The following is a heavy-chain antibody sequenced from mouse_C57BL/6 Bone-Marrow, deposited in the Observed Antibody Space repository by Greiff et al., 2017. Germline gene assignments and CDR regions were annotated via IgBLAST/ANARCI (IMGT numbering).Heavy chain of an antibody. CDR2: ISNLAYSI. J-gene: IGHJ4*01. D-gene: IGHD1-1*01. Sequence: EVMLVESGGGLVQPGGSLKLSCAASGFTFSDSGMAWVRQAPRKGPEWVAFISNLAYSIYYAATVTGRFTISRENAKNTLDLEMSSRRSEDTAMYDCARATVVGYAMDYWGQGTSVTVSS. CDR1: GFTFSDSG. CDR3: ARATVVGYAMDY. V-gene: IGHV5-15*01.